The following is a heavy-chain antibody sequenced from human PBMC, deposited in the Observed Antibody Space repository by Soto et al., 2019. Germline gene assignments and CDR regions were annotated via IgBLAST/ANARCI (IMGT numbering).Heavy chain of an antibody. CDR1: GGSFSGYY. CDR3: ARSRFGEPYYYYGMDV. Sequence: QVQLQQWGAGLLKPSETLSLTCAVYGGSFSGYYWSWIRQPPGKGLEWIGEINHSGSTNYNPSLKSRVTISVDTSKNQFSLQLSSVTAADTAVYYCARSRFGEPYYYYGMDVWGQGTTVTVSS. D-gene: IGHD3-10*02. CDR2: INHSGST. J-gene: IGHJ6*02. V-gene: IGHV4-34*01.